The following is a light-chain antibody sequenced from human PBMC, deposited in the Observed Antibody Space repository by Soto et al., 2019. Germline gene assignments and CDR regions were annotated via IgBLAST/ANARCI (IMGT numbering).Light chain of an antibody. CDR2: EVS. J-gene: IGLJ1*01. CDR1: SSDGGGYNY. V-gene: IGLV2-14*01. CDR3: SSYTSSSSYV. Sequence: QSALTQPASVSGSPGQSITISCTGTSSDGGGYNYVSWYQQHPGKAPKLMIYEVSNRPSGVPNRFSGSKSGNTASLPISGLQAEDEADYYCSSYTSSSSYVFGTGTKVTVL.